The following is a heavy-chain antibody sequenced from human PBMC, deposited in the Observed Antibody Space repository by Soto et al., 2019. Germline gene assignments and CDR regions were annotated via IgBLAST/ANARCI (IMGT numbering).Heavy chain of an antibody. V-gene: IGHV6-1*01. J-gene: IGHJ5*01. CDR2: TYYRSKWYN. D-gene: IGHD6-19*01. CDR1: GDSVSSNSAA. Sequence: PSQTLSLTCAISGDSVSSNSAAWNWIRQSPSRGLEWLGRTYYRSKWYNDYALSVKSRITINPDTSKNQFSLHLNFVTPEDSAVYYCARETAVPGRPAWLDSWGQGTMVTVYS. CDR3: ARETAVPGRPAWLDS.